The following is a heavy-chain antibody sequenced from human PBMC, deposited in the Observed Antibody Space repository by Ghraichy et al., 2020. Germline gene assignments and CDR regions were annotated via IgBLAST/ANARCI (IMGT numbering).Heavy chain of an antibody. D-gene: IGHD3-3*01. V-gene: IGHV4-38-2*01. CDR1: GYSISSGYY. CDR3: ARVDYDFWSGSPWGDY. J-gene: IGHJ4*02. CDR2: IYHSGST. Sequence: SETLSLTCAVSGYSISSGYYWGWIRQPPGKGLEWIGSIYHSGSTYYNPSLKSRVTISVDTSKNQFSLKLSSVTAADTAVYYCARVDYDFWSGSPWGDYWGQGTLVTVSS.